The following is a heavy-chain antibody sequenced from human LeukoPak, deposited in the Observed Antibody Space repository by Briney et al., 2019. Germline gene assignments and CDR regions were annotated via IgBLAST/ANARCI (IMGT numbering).Heavy chain of an antibody. CDR1: GFTFSSYG. Sequence: GRSLRLSCVASGFTFSSYGMHWVRQAPGKGLEWVAVISYDGSNKYYADSVKGRFTISRDNSKNTLYLQMNSLRAEDTAVYYCAKDMSSGWRTGVFDYWGQGTLVTVSS. CDR2: ISYDGSNK. D-gene: IGHD6-19*01. CDR3: AKDMSSGWRTGVFDY. J-gene: IGHJ4*02. V-gene: IGHV3-30*18.